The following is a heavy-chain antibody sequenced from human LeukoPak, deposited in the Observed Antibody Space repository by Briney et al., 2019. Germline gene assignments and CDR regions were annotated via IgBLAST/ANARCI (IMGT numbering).Heavy chain of an antibody. CDR2: IYYSGST. CDR3: AREIIRSSDYFDY. D-gene: IGHD6-6*01. CDR1: GGSISSYY. Sequence: SETLSLTCTVSGGSISSYYWSWIRQPPGKGLEWIGYIYYSGSTYYNPSLKSRVTISVDTSKNQFSLKLSSVTAADTAVYYCAREIIRSSDYFDYWGQGTLVTVSS. V-gene: IGHV4-59*12. J-gene: IGHJ4*02.